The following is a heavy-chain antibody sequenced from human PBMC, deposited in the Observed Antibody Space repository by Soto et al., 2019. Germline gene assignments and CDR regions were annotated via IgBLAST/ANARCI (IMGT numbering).Heavy chain of an antibody. CDR1: GGSISSGGYY. CDR2: IYYSGST. CDR3: ARGVRDYDFWSGYYIGYFDY. J-gene: IGHJ4*02. D-gene: IGHD3-3*01. V-gene: IGHV4-31*03. Sequence: SETLSLTCTVSGGSISSGGYYWSWIRQHPGKGLEWIGYIYYSGSTYYNPSLKSRVTISVDTSKNQFSLKLSSVTAADTAVYYCARGVRDYDFWSGYYIGYFDYWGQGTLVTVSS.